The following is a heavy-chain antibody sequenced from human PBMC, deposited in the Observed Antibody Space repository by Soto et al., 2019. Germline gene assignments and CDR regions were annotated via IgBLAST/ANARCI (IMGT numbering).Heavy chain of an antibody. Sequence: GASVKVSCTASGYTFTSYGISWVRQAPGQGLEWMGWISAYNGNTNYAQKLQGRVTMTTDTSTSTAYMELRSLRSDDTAVYYCARDIPLSTVTTYVGNWFDPWGQGTLVTVS. CDR2: ISAYNGNT. D-gene: IGHD4-17*01. CDR3: ARDIPLSTVTTYVGNWFDP. J-gene: IGHJ5*02. V-gene: IGHV1-18*01. CDR1: GYTFTSYG.